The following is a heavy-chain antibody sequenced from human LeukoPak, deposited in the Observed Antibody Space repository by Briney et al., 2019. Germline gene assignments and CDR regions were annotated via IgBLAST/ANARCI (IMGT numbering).Heavy chain of an antibody. J-gene: IGHJ3*02. D-gene: IGHD2-2*01. V-gene: IGHV4-39*07. CDR2: LYYSGIT. Sequence: PSETLSLTCTVSGGSIGSSSYYWGWIRQPPGKGLEWIGSLYYSGITYYNPSLKSRVTISVDRSKNQFSLKLSSVTAADTAVYYCARAAVWGSTIESGAFDIWGQGTMVTVSS. CDR3: ARAAVWGSTIESGAFDI. CDR1: GGSIGSSSYY.